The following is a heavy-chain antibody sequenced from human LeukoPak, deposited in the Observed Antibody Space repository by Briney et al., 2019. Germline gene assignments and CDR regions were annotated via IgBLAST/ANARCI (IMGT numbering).Heavy chain of an antibody. V-gene: IGHV3-53*01. CDR1: GFTVSSNY. D-gene: IGHD2-2*02. CDR3: ARSRVYTFDI. J-gene: IGHJ3*02. CDR2: IYSGGST. Sequence: GGSLRLSCAASGFTVSSNYMSWVRQAPGKGLEWVSVIYSGGSTYYADSVKGRFTISRDNSKNTVYVQMNSLRAEDTAVYYCARSRVYTFDIWGQGTMVTVSS.